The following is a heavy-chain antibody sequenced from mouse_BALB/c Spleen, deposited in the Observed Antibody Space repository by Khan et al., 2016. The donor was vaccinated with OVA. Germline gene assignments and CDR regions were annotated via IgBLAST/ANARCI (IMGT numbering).Heavy chain of an antibody. CDR1: GYTFTDYI. J-gene: IGHJ3*01. D-gene: IGHD2-14*01. CDR2: IFPGSDTP. V-gene: IGHV1-77*01. CDR3: ARGGYSAFAY. Sequence: QVQLQQSGPELVKPGASLKVSCKASGYTFTDYIIGWVKQSTRQGLEWIGDIFPGSDTPYYNEKFKDKATLTVDKSANTAYMQLSSLTSDASAVYFCARGGYSAFAYWGQGTLVTVSA.